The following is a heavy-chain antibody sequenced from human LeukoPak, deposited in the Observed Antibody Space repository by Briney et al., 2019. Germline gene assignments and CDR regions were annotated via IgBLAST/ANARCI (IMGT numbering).Heavy chain of an antibody. CDR1: GYTLTELS. V-gene: IGHV1-24*01. Sequence: SVKVSCKVSGYTLTELSMHWVRQAPGKGLEWMGGFDPEDGETIYAQKFQGRVTMTEDTSTDTAYMELSSLRSEDTAVYYCATVTYYYDSSGPLVDYWGQGTLVTVSS. D-gene: IGHD3-22*01. J-gene: IGHJ4*02. CDR3: ATVTYYYDSSGPLVDY. CDR2: FDPEDGET.